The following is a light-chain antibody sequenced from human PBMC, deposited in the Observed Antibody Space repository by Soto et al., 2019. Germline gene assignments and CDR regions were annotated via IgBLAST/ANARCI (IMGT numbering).Light chain of an antibody. J-gene: IGLJ2*01. Sequence: QSALTQPRSVSGSPGQSVTISCTGTRSDVGTYNYVSWYQQRPGQVPKLILFNVAKRPSGVPDRFSGSKSGNTASLTISGLQDEDEGDYYCFSYAGSHMSIFGGGTKLTVL. CDR1: RSDVGTYNY. CDR2: NVA. CDR3: FSYAGSHMSI. V-gene: IGLV2-11*01.